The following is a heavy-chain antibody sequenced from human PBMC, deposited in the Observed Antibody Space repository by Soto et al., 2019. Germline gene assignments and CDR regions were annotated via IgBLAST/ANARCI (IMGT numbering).Heavy chain of an antibody. CDR1: GFTFSSYG. V-gene: IGHV3-30*03. Sequence: QVQLVESGGGVVQPGRSLRLSCAASGFTFSSYGMHWVRQAPGKGLEWVAVISYDGSNKYYADSVKGRFTISRDNSKNTLDLQLNSLSAEYTAVYFCAISRDSSGDYYCMAFCGQVTTVTFSS. D-gene: IGHD3-22*01. CDR2: ISYDGSNK. CDR3: AISRDSSGDYYCMAF. J-gene: IGHJ6*02.